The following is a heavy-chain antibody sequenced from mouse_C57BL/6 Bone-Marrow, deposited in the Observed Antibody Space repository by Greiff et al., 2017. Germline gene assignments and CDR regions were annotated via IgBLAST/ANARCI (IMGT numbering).Heavy chain of an antibody. J-gene: IGHJ2*01. CDR3: ARWSYY. CDR2: FHPTSGST. V-gene: IGHV1-64*01. Sequence: QVQLQQPGAELVKPGASVKLSCKASGYTFTSYWMHWVKQRTGQGLEWIGMFHPTSGSTNYNEKFKSKATLTVDKSSRTAYMLRSSLTSEDSAVYYCARWSYYWVQGTTLTVSS. CDR1: GYTFTSYW.